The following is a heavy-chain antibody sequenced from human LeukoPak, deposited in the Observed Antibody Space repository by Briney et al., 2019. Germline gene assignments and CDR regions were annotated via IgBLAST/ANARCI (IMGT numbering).Heavy chain of an antibody. D-gene: IGHD2-15*01. Sequence: SETLSLTCAVSGYSISSGNYWGWMRQPPGKGLEWIGSIYQSGSTYYNPSLKSRVTISVDTSKHQFSLKLNSVTAADTAVYYCARDSSLYCSGGSCYQYFQHWGQGTLVTVSS. CDR1: GYSISSGNY. J-gene: IGHJ1*01. CDR2: IYQSGST. V-gene: IGHV4-38-2*02. CDR3: ARDSSLYCSGGSCYQYFQH.